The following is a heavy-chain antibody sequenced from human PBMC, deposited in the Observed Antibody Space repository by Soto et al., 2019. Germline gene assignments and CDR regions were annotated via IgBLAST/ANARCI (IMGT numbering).Heavy chain of an antibody. CDR1: GFTFGNHW. J-gene: IGHJ4*02. V-gene: IGHV3-74*01. Sequence: EVQLVESGGGLVQPGGSLRLSCAASGFTFGNHWMHWVRQAPGKGLEWVSRMNSDGSTTDYADSVKGRFTVSRNNAKNNLYLQMNSLRAEDTAVYYCATAEVDYWGPGTLVTVSS. CDR3: ATAEVDY. CDR2: MNSDGSTT.